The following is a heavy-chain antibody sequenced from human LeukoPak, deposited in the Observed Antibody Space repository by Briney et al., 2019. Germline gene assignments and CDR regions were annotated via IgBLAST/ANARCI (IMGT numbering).Heavy chain of an antibody. CDR3: ARGSAYYYDSSDYSLCDY. Sequence: ASVKVSCKASGYTFTSYDINWVRQATGQGLEWMGWMNPNSGNTGYAQKFQGRVTMTRNTSISTAYMELSSLRSEDTAVYYCARGSAYYYDSSDYSLCDYWGQGTLVTVSS. V-gene: IGHV1-8*01. CDR2: MNPNSGNT. J-gene: IGHJ4*02. CDR1: GYTFTSYD. D-gene: IGHD3-22*01.